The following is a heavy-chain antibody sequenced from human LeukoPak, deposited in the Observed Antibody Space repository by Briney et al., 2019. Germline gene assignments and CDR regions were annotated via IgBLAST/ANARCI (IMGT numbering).Heavy chain of an antibody. CDR3: ASSMVAVADSRFDY. Sequence: GVSLRLSCAACGLSLRSYAVRWVREAPGEGREWVLLFHDSAGFKNYADSVKGRFTISRDNSKTTLNLQMSSLRADDTAVYYCASSMVAVADSRFDYWGQGTPVIVSS. CDR1: GLSLRSYA. J-gene: IGHJ4*02. CDR2: FHDSAGFK. D-gene: IGHD6-19*01. V-gene: IGHV3-23*01.